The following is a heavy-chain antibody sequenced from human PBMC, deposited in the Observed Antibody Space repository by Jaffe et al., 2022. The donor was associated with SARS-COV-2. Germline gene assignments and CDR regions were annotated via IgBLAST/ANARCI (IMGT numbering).Heavy chain of an antibody. V-gene: IGHV3-30*04. CDR2: TSKDGSNK. Sequence: QVQLVESGGDVVQPGRSLRLSCAASGFTFNNYAMHWARQAPGKGLEWVAVTSKDGSNKYYADSVKGRFTISRDNSKNTLYLQMNSLRIEDTAVYYCARAHSGWYYFGYWGQGTLVTVSP. CDR1: GFTFNNYA. J-gene: IGHJ4*02. D-gene: IGHD6-19*01. CDR3: ARAHSGWYYFGY.